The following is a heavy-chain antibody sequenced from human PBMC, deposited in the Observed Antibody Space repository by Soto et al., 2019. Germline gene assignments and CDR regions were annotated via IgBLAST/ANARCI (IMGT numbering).Heavy chain of an antibody. CDR2: IDPSDSYT. V-gene: IGHV5-10-1*01. J-gene: IGHJ5*02. CDR3: ARVRCSSTSCYTHSNWFDP. Sequence: PGESLKISCNGSGYSFTSYWISWVRQMPGKGLEWMGRIDPSDSYTNYSPSFQGHVTISADKSISTAYLQWSSLKASDTAMYYCARVRCSSTSCYTHSNWFDPWGQGTLVTVSS. D-gene: IGHD2-2*02. CDR1: GYSFTSYW.